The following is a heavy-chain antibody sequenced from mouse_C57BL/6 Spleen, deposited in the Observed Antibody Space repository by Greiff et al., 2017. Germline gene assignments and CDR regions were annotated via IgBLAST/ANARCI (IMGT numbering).Heavy chain of an antibody. V-gene: IGHV1-18*01. CDR2: INPNNGGT. CDR1: GYTFTDYY. J-gene: IGHJ1*03. CDR3: AGYYYWYFDV. Sequence: VQLQQSGPELVKPGASVKISCKASGYTFTDYYMDWVKQSHGQGLEWIGDINPNNGGTIYNQKFKGKATLTVDKSSSTAYMELRSLTSEDTAVYYGAGYYYWYFDVWGTGTTVTVSS. D-gene: IGHD1-1*01.